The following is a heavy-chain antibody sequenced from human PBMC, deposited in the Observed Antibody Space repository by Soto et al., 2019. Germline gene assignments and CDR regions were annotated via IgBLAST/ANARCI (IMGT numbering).Heavy chain of an antibody. J-gene: IGHJ3*02. CDR1: GFTFTSSA. CDR2: IVVGSGNT. V-gene: IGHV1-58*01. D-gene: IGHD3-22*01. CDR3: AAARYYYDSSGYYPGGAFDI. Sequence: SVKVSCKASGFTFTSSAVQWVRQARGQRXEWIGWIVVGSGNTNYAQKFQERVTITRDMSTSTAYMELSSLRSEDTAVYYCAAARYYYDSSGYYPGGAFDIWGQGTMVTVSS.